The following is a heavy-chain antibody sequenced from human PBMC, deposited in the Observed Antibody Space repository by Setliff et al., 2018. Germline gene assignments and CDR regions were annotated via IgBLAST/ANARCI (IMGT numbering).Heavy chain of an antibody. Sequence: SETLSLTCTVSGASVNGNSYYWGWIRQPPGKGLEWIASTYYSGSTYYNPSLKSRVTISVDTSKNQFSLKLTSVTAADTAVYYCARAPRYFDPTGSYFDFWGQGTLVTVSS. D-gene: IGHD3-22*01. J-gene: IGHJ4*02. V-gene: IGHV4-39*07. CDR2: TYYSGST. CDR3: ARAPRYFDPTGSYFDF. CDR1: GASVNGNSYY.